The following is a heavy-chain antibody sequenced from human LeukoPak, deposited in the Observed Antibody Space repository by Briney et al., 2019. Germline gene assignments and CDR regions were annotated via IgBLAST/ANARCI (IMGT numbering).Heavy chain of an antibody. CDR1: GFTFSSYS. D-gene: IGHD1-26*01. Sequence: GGSLRLSCAASGFTFSSYSMNWVRQAPGKGLEWVSYISSSSSTIYYADSVKGRFTISRDNSKNTLYLQMNSLRAEDTAVYYCAKDQALGSYGEDAFDIWGQGTMVTVSS. V-gene: IGHV3-48*01. J-gene: IGHJ3*02. CDR2: ISSSSSTI. CDR3: AKDQALGSYGEDAFDI.